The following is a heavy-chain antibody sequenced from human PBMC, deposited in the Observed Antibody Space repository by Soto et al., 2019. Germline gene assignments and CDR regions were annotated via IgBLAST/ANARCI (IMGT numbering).Heavy chain of an antibody. Sequence: GGSLRLSCAASGFTFSSYAMSWVRQAPGKGLEWVSAISGSGGSTYYADSVKGRFTNSRDNSKNTLYLQMNSLRAEDTAVYYCAKDFQGYCSGGSCYSGAFDIWGQGTMVTVSS. J-gene: IGHJ3*02. D-gene: IGHD2-15*01. CDR3: AKDFQGYCSGGSCYSGAFDI. CDR1: GFTFSSYA. CDR2: ISGSGGST. V-gene: IGHV3-23*01.